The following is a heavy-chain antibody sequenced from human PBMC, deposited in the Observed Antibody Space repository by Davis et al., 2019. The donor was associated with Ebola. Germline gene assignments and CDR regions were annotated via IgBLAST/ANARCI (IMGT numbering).Heavy chain of an antibody. Sequence: AASVKVSCKASGYTFTSYYMHWVRQAPGQGLEWMGIINPSGGSTSYAQKFQGRVAMTTDTSTSTAYMELRSLRSDDTAVYYCARVSFIAVVMIDYWGQGTLVTVSS. CDR1: GYTFTSYY. CDR3: ARVSFIAVVMIDY. V-gene: IGHV1-46*01. CDR2: INPSGGST. D-gene: IGHD3-22*01. J-gene: IGHJ4*02.